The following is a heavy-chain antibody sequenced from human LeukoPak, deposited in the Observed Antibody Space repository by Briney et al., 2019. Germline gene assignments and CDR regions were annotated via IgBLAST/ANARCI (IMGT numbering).Heavy chain of an antibody. CDR1: LGSFSGYY. J-gene: IGHJ4*02. CDR2: INHSGST. V-gene: IGHV4-34*01. CDR3: ARGLDDALSGSTFDY. Sequence: SETLSLTCAVYLGSFSGYYWSWIRQPPGKGLEWIGEINHSGSTNYNPSLKSRVTISVDTSKNQFSLKVSSVTAADTAVYYCARGLDDALSGSTFDYWGQGTLVTVSS. D-gene: IGHD1-26*01.